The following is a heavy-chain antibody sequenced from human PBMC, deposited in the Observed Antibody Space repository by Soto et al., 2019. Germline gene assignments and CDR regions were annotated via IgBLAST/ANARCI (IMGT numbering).Heavy chain of an antibody. CDR2: IYYSGST. CDR3: ARVRGQIKLWYGGYFDY. D-gene: IGHD5-18*01. CDR1: GGSVSSGSYY. J-gene: IGHJ4*02. V-gene: IGHV4-61*01. Sequence: SETLSLTCTVSGGSVSSGSYYWSWIRQPPGKGLEWIGYIYYSGSTNYNPSLKSRVTISVDTSKNQFSLKLSSVTAADTAVYYCARVRGQIKLWYGGYFDYWGQGTLVTVSS.